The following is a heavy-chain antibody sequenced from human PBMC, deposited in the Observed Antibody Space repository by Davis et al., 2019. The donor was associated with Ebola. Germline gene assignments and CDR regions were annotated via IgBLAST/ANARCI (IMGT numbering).Heavy chain of an antibody. CDR1: GFTFSSHG. V-gene: IGHV4-4*02. Sequence: GFTFSSHGMHWVRQPPGKGLEWIGEIYHSGSTNYNPSLKSRVTISVDKSKNQFSLKLSSVTAADTAVYYCARASYYYYYYMDVWGKGTTVTVSS. CDR2: IYHSGST. J-gene: IGHJ6*03. CDR3: ARASYYYYYYMDV.